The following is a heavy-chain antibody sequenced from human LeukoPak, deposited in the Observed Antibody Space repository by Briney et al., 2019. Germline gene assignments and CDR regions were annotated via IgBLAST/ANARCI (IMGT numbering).Heavy chain of an antibody. CDR1: GYTFTSYG. CDR2: ISAYNGNT. Sequence: ASVKVSCKASGYTFTSYGISWVRQAPGQGLEWMGWISAYNGNTNYAQKLQGRVTMTTDTSTSTAYMELRSLRSDDTAVYYCARSARGDILTGYYPSYWGQGTLVTVSS. CDR3: ARSARGDILTGYYPSY. V-gene: IGHV1-18*01. J-gene: IGHJ4*02. D-gene: IGHD3-9*01.